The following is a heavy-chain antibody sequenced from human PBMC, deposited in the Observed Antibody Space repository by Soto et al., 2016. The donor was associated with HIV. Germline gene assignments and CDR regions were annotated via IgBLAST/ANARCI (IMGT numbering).Heavy chain of an antibody. J-gene: IGHJ6*02. V-gene: IGHV1-69*13. CDR1: GGTFASYG. CDR2: IIPILGST. Sequence: QVQLVQSGAEVKKPGSSVKVSCKASGGTFASYGISWVRQARGHGLEWMGGIIPILGSTNYAQKFQGRVTITADESTSTSYMDLSSLRSEDTAVYYCARVGSLAANGRYYYGMDVWGQGTTVTVSS. CDR3: ARVGSLAANGRYYYGMDV. D-gene: IGHD3-10*01.